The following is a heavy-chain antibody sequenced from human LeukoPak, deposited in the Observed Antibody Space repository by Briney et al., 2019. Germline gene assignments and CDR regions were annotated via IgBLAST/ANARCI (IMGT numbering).Heavy chain of an antibody. Sequence: ASVKVSCKASGYTFTSYGISWVRQAPGQGLEWMGWISAYNGNTNYAQKLQGRVTMTTDTSTSTAYMELRSLRSDDTAVYYCARDRWELLEPDSNWFDPWGQGTLVTVSS. CDR3: ARDRWELLEPDSNWFDP. CDR1: GYTFTSYG. CDR2: ISAYNGNT. J-gene: IGHJ5*02. D-gene: IGHD1-26*01. V-gene: IGHV1-18*01.